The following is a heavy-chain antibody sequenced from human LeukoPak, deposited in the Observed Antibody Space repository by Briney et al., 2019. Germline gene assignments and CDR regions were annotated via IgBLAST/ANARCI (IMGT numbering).Heavy chain of an antibody. V-gene: IGHV4-61*02. CDR1: GGSISSGSYY. J-gene: IGHJ1*01. D-gene: IGHD6-19*01. CDR2: IYTSGST. Sequence: PSQTLSLTCTVSGGSISSGSYYWSWIRQPAGKGLEWIGRIYTSGSTNYNPSLRSRVTISVDTSKNQFSLKLSSVTAADTAVYYCARSGDRAWLYFQHWGQGTLVTVSS. CDR3: ARSGDRAWLYFQH.